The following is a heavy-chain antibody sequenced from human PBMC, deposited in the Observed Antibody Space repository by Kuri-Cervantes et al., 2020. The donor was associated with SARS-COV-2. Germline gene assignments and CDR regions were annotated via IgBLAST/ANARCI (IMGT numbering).Heavy chain of an antibody. D-gene: IGHD4-11*01. Sequence: ASVKVSCKASGYTFTGYYMHWVRQAPGQGLEWMGWTNPNSGGTNYAQKFQGRVTMTRDTSISTAYMELSRLRSDDTAVYYCARAAAVTTYYYYYMDVWGKGTTVTVSS. CDR2: TNPNSGGT. V-gene: IGHV1-2*02. CDR1: GYTFTGYY. CDR3: ARAAAVTTYYYYYMDV. J-gene: IGHJ6*03.